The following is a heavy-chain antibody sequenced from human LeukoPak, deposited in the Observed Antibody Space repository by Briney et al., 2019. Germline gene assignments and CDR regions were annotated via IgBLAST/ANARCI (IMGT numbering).Heavy chain of an antibody. CDR3: AREGITFGGVIDY. CDR2: IYSGGST. J-gene: IGHJ4*02. CDR1: GFTVSTNS. D-gene: IGHD3-16*01. Sequence: GGSLRLSCTVSGFTVSTNSMSWVRQAPGKGLGWVSVIYSGGSTYYADSVKGRFTISRDNSKNTLYLQMNSLRAEDTAVYYCAREGITFGGVIDYWGQGTLVTVSS. V-gene: IGHV3-66*01.